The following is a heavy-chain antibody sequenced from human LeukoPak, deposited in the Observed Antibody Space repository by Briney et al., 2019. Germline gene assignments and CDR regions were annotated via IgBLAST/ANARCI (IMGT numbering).Heavy chain of an antibody. CDR1: GGSISSVA. V-gene: IGHV3-23*01. D-gene: IGHD3-10*01. Sequence: AGTLTLSCAASGGSISSVAMSWGRLGPARGLEWDSIGRGNGEPFYADSVKRRFTVSSDSSRNTVYFQLNSLRVEDSAIYYCAKASRVSRHHAGQWGQGNLGTVSS. CDR3: AKASRVSRHHAGQ. J-gene: IGHJ4*02. CDR2: GRGNGEP.